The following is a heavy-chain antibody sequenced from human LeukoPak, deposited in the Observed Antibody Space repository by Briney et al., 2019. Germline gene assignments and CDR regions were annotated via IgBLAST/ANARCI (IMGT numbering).Heavy chain of an antibody. D-gene: IGHD5-18*01. J-gene: IGHJ4*02. V-gene: IGHV1-69*04. Sequence: SVKVSCKASGGTFSSYAISWVRQAPGQGLEWMGRIIPILGIANYAQKFQGRVTITADKSTSTAYMELSSLRSEDTAVYYCARTDTHTPDFDYWGQGTLVTVSS. CDR3: ARTDTHTPDFDY. CDR1: GGTFSSYA. CDR2: IIPILGIA.